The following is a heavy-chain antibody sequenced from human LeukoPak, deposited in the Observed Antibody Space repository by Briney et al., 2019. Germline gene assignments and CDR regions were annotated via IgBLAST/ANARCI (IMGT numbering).Heavy chain of an antibody. D-gene: IGHD2-21*02. Sequence: ASVMVSCKASGYSFTSTGITWLRQAPGQGLEWMGWVSPYNDITNYAQKFLGRVTMTTDTSTNTAYMELRSLRSDDAAVYFCARHGNCGGDCYDYWGQGTLVTVSS. CDR3: ARHGNCGGDCYDY. CDR1: GYSFTSTG. CDR2: VSPYNDIT. J-gene: IGHJ4*02. V-gene: IGHV1-18*01.